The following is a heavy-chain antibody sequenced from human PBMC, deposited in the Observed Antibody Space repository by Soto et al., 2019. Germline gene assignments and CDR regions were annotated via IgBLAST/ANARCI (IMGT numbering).Heavy chain of an antibody. Sequence: QVQLVQSGAEVKKPGASVRVSCKASGYTFTNYYIDWVRQAPGQGLEWMGIINPNGGRTTYVQKFQGRVTMTRDTSTSTVYMELSSLRSEDTAVYYCARAAWTTVTNRWNDGFDVWGQGTMVTVSS. CDR3: ARAAWTTVTNRWNDGFDV. V-gene: IGHV1-46*03. CDR2: INPNGGRT. J-gene: IGHJ3*01. CDR1: GYTFTNYY. D-gene: IGHD4-4*01.